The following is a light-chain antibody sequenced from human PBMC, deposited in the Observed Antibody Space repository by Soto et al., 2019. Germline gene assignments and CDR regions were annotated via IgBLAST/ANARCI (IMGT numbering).Light chain of an antibody. CDR3: LHYCTYPLT. J-gene: IGKJ4*01. Sequence: DIQMTQSPSSLSASVGDRDTITCRASYKIDNRLAWIQQKPGKAPKLLIYKATTVESGVPSRFSGSGSGTEFTLTISSLQTDDFASYYCLHYCTYPLTFGGGTRVDI. CDR2: KAT. V-gene: IGKV1-5*03. CDR1: YKIDNR.